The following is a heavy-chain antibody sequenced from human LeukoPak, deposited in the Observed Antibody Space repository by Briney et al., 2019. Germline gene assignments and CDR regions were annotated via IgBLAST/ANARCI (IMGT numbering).Heavy chain of an antibody. J-gene: IGHJ4*02. Sequence: GGSLRLSCAASGFTFSDYYMSWIRQAPGKGGEWVSYISSSGSTIYYPDSVKGRFTISRYNANISLYLQMNSLRAEDTAVYYCARVGHWDGLDYWGQGTLVTVSS. CDR2: ISSSGSTI. CDR1: GFTFSDYY. V-gene: IGHV3-11*01. D-gene: IGHD3-10*01. CDR3: ARVGHWDGLDY.